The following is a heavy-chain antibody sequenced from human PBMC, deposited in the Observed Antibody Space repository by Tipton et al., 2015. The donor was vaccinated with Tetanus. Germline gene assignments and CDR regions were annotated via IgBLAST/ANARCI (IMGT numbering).Heavy chain of an antibody. CDR1: GFPFRSYG. D-gene: IGHD2/OR15-2a*01. CDR3: ARGGKGFYPTGLYLHH. Sequence: SLRLSCAASGFPFRSYGIHWVRQAPGRGLEWVARISYDGSKTHYADSVKGRFTVSRDNTRNTLYVQMNSLRAEDTAVYYFARGGKGFYPTGLYLHHWGQGALVTVSS. J-gene: IGHJ1*01. V-gene: IGHV3-30*03. CDR2: ISYDGSKT.